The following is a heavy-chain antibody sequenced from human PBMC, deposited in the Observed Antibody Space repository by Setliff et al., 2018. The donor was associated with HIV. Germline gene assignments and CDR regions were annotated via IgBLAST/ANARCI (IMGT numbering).Heavy chain of an antibody. Sequence: GASVKVSCKVSGYTLTELSMHWVRQAPGKGLEWMGGFDPEDGETIYAQKFQGRVTMTEDTSTDTAYMTLRNLTSDDTAIYYCATITYWGQGTLVTVSS. CDR2: FDPEDGET. CDR3: ATITY. J-gene: IGHJ4*02. V-gene: IGHV1-24*01. D-gene: IGHD1-20*01. CDR1: GYTLTELS.